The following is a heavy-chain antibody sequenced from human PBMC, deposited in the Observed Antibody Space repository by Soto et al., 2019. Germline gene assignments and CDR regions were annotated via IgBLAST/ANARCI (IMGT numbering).Heavy chain of an antibody. CDR1: GCTFSSYS. CDR3: ARKGDFDY. J-gene: IGHJ4*02. Sequence: PGGSLRLSCAASGCTFSSYSMNWGLQAPWKGLEWVSYIGSSSGTIYYADSVKGRFTISRDNAKNSLYLQMNSLRAEDTAVYYCARKGDFDYWGQGTLVTVSS. V-gene: IGHV3-48*01. CDR2: IGSSSGTI.